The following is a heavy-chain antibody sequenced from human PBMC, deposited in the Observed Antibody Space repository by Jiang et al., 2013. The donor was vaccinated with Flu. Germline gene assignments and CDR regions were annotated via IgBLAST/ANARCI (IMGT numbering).Heavy chain of an antibody. V-gene: IGHV4-59*01. J-gene: IGHJ3*02. D-gene: IGHD2-21*02. Sequence: LLKPSETLSLTCTVSGGSISSYYWSWIRQPPGKGLEWIGYIYYSGSTNYNPSLKSRVTISVDTSKNQFSLKLSSVTAADTAVYYCARDFKNVREVGTGAFDIWGQGTMVTVSS. CDR1: GGSISSYY. CDR3: ARDFKNVREVGTGAFDI. CDR2: IYYSGST.